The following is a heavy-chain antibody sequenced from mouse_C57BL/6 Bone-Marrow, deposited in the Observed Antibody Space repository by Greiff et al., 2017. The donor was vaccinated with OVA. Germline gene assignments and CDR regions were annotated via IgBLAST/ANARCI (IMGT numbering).Heavy chain of an antibody. CDR2: INPNNGGT. J-gene: IGHJ2*01. CDR1: GYTFTDYN. V-gene: IGHV1-18*01. D-gene: IGHD1-1*01. Sequence: VHVKQSGPELVKPGASVKIPCKASGYTFTDYNMDWVKQSHGKSLEWIGDINPNNGGTIYNQKFKGKATLTVDKSSSTAYMELRSLTSEDTAVYYCARFYYYGSSLSYFDYWGQGTTLTVSS. CDR3: ARFYYYGSSLSYFDY.